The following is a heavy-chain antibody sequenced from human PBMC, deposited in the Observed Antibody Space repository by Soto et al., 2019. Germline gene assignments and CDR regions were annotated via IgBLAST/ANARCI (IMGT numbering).Heavy chain of an antibody. CDR3: ARHEGSSGWHHDAFDI. J-gene: IGHJ3*02. CDR1: GYSFTSYW. D-gene: IGHD6-19*01. Sequence: GESLKISCKGSGYSFTSYWIGWVRQMPGKGLEWMGIIYPGDSDTRYSPSFQGQVTISADKSISTAYLQWSSLKASDTAMYYCARHEGSSGWHHDAFDIWGQGTMVTVSS. CDR2: IYPGDSDT. V-gene: IGHV5-51*01.